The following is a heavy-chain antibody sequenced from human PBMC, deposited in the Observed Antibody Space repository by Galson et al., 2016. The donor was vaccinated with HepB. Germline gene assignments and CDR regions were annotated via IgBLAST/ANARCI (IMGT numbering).Heavy chain of an antibody. CDR2: ISGSGGTT. D-gene: IGHD6-6*01. Sequence: SLRLSCAASGFTFSSYAMSWVRQAPGKGLEWVSAISGSGGTTYYADSVNGRLTIPTDNAKNSVHLQMNSLRAEDTAVYYCAREDSSSSRYSYFSYYYMDVWGKGTTVTVSS. CDR1: GFTFSSYA. J-gene: IGHJ6*03. CDR3: AREDSSSSRYSYFSYYYMDV. V-gene: IGHV3-23*01.